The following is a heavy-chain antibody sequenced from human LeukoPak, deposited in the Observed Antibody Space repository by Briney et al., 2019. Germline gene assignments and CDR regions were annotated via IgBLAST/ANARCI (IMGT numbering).Heavy chain of an antibody. CDR3: ARHLATSGSYPLDY. J-gene: IGHJ4*02. CDR1: GFTFTNYA. Sequence: SGGSLRLSCAASGFTFTNYALSWVRQAPGKGLACVSAISGIGNAIFYADSVKGRFTISRDSSKNTLSLQMASLRAEDTAVYYCARHLATSGSYPLDYWGQGALVTVSS. CDR2: ISGIGNAI. D-gene: IGHD2-15*01. V-gene: IGHV3-23*01.